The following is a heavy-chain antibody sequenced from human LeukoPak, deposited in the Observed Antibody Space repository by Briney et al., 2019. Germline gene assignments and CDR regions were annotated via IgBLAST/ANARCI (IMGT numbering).Heavy chain of an antibody. CDR3: AGTGITMVRGVIITPPS. D-gene: IGHD3-10*01. V-gene: IGHV4-30-2*01. CDR2: IYHSGST. J-gene: IGHJ5*02. CDR1: GGSISSGGYS. Sequence: PSETLSLTCAVSGGSISSGGYSWSWIRQPPGKGLEWIGYIYHSGSTYYNPSLKSRVTISVDRSKNQFSLKLSSVTAADTAVYYCAGTGITMVRGVIITPPSWGQGTLVTVSS.